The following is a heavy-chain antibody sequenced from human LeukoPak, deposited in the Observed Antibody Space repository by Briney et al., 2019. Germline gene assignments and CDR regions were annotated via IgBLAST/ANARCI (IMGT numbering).Heavy chain of an antibody. J-gene: IGHJ4*02. CDR1: GYSFTSYW. D-gene: IGHD5-24*01. V-gene: IGHV5-51*01. CDR2: IYPGDSDT. CDR3: ARVEMATIYYFDY. Sequence: GESLKISCKGSGYSFTSYWSGWVRQMPGKGLEWMGIIYPGDSDTRYSPSFQGQVTISADKSISTAYLQWSSLKASDTAMYYCARVEMATIYYFDYWGQGTLVTVSS.